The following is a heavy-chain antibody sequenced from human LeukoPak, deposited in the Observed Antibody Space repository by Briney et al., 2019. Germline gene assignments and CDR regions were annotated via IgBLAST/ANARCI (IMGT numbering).Heavy chain of an antibody. D-gene: IGHD5-24*01. Sequence: PSETLSLTCTVSGGSISSSSYYWGWIRQPPGKGLEWIGSIYYSGSTYYNPSLKSRVTISVDTSKNQFSLKLSSVTAADTAVYYCARRRRDGYGIPYWGQGTLVTVSS. CDR3: ARRRRDGYGIPY. V-gene: IGHV4-39*01. J-gene: IGHJ4*02. CDR2: IYYSGST. CDR1: GGSISSSSYY.